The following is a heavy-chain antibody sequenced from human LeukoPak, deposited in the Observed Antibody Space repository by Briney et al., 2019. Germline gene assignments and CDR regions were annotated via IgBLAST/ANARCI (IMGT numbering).Heavy chain of an antibody. CDR2: INSDGSST. CDR3: ARPYYDSSGPYFDY. CDR1: GFTFSSYW. V-gene: IGHV3-74*01. J-gene: IGHJ4*02. Sequence: PGGSLRLSCAASGFTFSSYWMHWVRQAPGKGLVWVSRINSDGSSTSYADSVKGRFTISRDSAKNTLYLQMNSLRAGDTAVYYCARPYYDSSGPYFDYWGQGTLVTVSS. D-gene: IGHD3-22*01.